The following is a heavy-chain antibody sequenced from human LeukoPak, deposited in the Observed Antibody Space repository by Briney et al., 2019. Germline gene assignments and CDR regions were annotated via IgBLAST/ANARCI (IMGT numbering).Heavy chain of an antibody. J-gene: IGHJ6*02. CDR1: GFTFTDYY. CDR2: ISTSGSYT. CDR3: ARGVAPYYYGMDV. Sequence: GGSLGLSCAASGFTFTDYYMSWIRQAPGKGLEWASYISTSGSYTNYADSVKGRFTISRDNAKNSLYLQMNSLRAEDTAVYYCARGVAPYYYGMDVWGQGTTVTVSS. V-gene: IGHV3-11*06.